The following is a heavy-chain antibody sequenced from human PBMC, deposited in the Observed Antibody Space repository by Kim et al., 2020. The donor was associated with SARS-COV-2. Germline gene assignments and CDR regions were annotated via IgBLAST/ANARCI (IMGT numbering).Heavy chain of an antibody. Sequence: GGSLRLSCAASGFTFSSYSMNWVRQAPGKGLEWVSYISSSSSTIYYADSVKGRFTISRDNAKNSLYLQMNSLRDEDTAVYYCAREKYSSFILYYGMDVWGQGTTVTVSS. CDR2: ISSSSSTI. CDR1: GFTFSSYS. D-gene: IGHD6-6*01. CDR3: AREKYSSFILYYGMDV. V-gene: IGHV3-48*02. J-gene: IGHJ6*02.